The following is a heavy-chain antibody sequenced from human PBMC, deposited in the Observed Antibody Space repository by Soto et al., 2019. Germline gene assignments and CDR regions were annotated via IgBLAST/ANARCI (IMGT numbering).Heavy chain of an antibody. J-gene: IGHJ6*02. CDR1: GGPISSYY. CDR3: ARGRHNFYYGMDV. V-gene: IGHV4-59*01. D-gene: IGHD2-21*01. CDR2: IYYSGST. Sequence: SETLSLTCTVSGGPISSYYWSWIRQPPGKGLEWIGYIYYSGSTNYNPSLKSRVTISVDTSKNQFSLKLSSVTAADTAVYYCARGRHNFYYGMDVWGQGTTVTVS.